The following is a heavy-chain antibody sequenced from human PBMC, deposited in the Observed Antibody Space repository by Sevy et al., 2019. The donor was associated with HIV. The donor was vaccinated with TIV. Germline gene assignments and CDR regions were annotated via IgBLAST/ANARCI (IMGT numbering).Heavy chain of an antibody. CDR3: ARSQERGYYYYYYGMDV. D-gene: IGHD5-12*01. CDR2: INPNSGGK. J-gene: IGHJ6*02. V-gene: IGHV1-2*06. CDR1: GYTFTGYY. Sequence: ASVKVSCKASGYTFTGYYMHWVRQAPGQGLEWMGRINPNSGGKNYAQKFHGRVTMTRDTSISTAYMELSRLRSDDTAVYYCARSQERGYYYYYYGMDVWGQGTTVTVSS.